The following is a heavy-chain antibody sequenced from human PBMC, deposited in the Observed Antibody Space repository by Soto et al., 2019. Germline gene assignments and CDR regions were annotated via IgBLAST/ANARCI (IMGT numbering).Heavy chain of an antibody. V-gene: IGHV3-30-3*01. CDR1: GFTFSSYA. J-gene: IGHJ5*02. CDR3: ARGNGSSWYGGWFDP. Sequence: QVQLVESGGGVVQPGRSLRLSCAASGFTFSSYAMHWVRQAPGKGLEWVAGISDDGSNKYYADSVKGRFTISRDNSKNTLYLQMNSLRAEDTAVYYCARGNGSSWYGGWFDPLFQETLVTVSS. D-gene: IGHD6-13*01. CDR2: ISDDGSNK.